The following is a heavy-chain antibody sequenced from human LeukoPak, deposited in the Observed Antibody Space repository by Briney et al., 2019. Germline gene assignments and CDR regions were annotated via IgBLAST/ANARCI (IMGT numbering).Heavy chain of an antibody. CDR1: GYTFTSYD. V-gene: IGHV1-8*01. CDR3: ARGTRPYRYSSSRYYFDY. CDR2: MNPNSGNI. D-gene: IGHD6-6*01. Sequence: ASVKVSCKASGYTFTSYDINWVRQATGQGLEWMGWMNPNSGNIGYAQKFQGRVTMTRNTSISTAYMELSSLRSEDTAVYYCARGTRPYRYSSSRYYFDYWGQGTLVTVSS. J-gene: IGHJ4*02.